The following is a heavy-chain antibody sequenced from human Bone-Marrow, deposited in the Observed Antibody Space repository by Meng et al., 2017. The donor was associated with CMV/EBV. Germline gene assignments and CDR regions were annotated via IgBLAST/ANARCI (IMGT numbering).Heavy chain of an antibody. J-gene: IGHJ5*02. CDR3: AKDTGAGPAAMNFDP. Sequence: GESLKISCAASGFAFNSYAMSWVRQAPGKGLEWVAVIWYDGSNKYYADSVKGRFTISRDNSKNTLYLQMNSLRAEDTAVYYCAKDTGAGPAAMNFDPWGQGTLVTVSS. CDR1: GFAFNSYA. D-gene: IGHD2-2*01. V-gene: IGHV3-33*06. CDR2: IWYDGSNK.